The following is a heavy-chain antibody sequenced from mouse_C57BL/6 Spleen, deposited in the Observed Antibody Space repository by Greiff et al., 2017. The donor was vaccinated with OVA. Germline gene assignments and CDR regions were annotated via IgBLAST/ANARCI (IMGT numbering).Heavy chain of an antibody. Sequence: QVHVKQSGAELARPGASVKLSCKASGYTFTSYGISWVKQRTGQGLEWIGEIYPRSGNTYYNEKFKGKATLTADKSSSTAYMELRSLTSEDSAVYFCARSLEGYYAMDYWGQGTSVTVSS. V-gene: IGHV1-81*01. CDR2: IYPRSGNT. CDR3: ARSLEGYYAMDY. CDR1: GYTFTSYG. J-gene: IGHJ4*01.